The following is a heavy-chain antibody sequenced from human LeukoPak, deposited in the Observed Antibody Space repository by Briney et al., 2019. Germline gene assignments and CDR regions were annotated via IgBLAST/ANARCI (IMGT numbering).Heavy chain of an antibody. CDR1: GGSISSYY. J-gene: IGHJ4*02. CDR2: IYTSGST. Sequence: SETLSLTCTVSGGSISSYYWSWIRQPPGKGLEWIGYIYTSGSTNYNPSLKSRVTISVDTSKNQFSLKLSSVTAADTAVYYCARGRDGYSINFDYWGQGTLVTVSS. CDR3: ARGRDGYSINFDY. D-gene: IGHD5-24*01. V-gene: IGHV4-4*09.